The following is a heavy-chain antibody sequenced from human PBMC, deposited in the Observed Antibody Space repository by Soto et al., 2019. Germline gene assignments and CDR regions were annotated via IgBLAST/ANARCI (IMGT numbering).Heavy chain of an antibody. CDR2: IIPLLDIA. V-gene: IGHV1-69*02. Sequence: SVKVSCKTSGGTFSNDIITWVRQAPGQGLEWMGRIIPLLDIANYAQKFQGRVTITADKSTGTAYMELNSLRSEDTAVYFCATSPSRGSGSYTLDYWGQGTLVTVSS. CDR1: GGTFSNDI. J-gene: IGHJ4*02. CDR3: ATSPSRGSGSYTLDY. D-gene: IGHD1-26*01.